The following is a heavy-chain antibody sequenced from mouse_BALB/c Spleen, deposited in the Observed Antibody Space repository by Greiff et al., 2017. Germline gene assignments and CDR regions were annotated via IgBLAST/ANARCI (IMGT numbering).Heavy chain of an antibody. Sequence: DAGGGLVQPKGSLKLSCAASGFTFNTYAMNWVRQAPGKGLEWVARIRNKSNNYATYYAYSGNDMFNISRDDSQSMLLLQMNNLKTEDTAIYSCVRLGWYYAMDYWGQGTSVTVSA. CDR2: IRNKSNNYAT. V-gene: IGHV10-1*02. CDR1: GFTFNTYA. J-gene: IGHJ4*01. D-gene: IGHD4-1*01. CDR3: VRLGWYYAMDY.